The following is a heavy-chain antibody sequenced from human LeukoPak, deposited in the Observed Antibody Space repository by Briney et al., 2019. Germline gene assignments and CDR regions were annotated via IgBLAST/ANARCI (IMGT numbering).Heavy chain of an antibody. CDR2: IYPGDSDT. J-gene: IGHJ3*02. CDR3: ARPDDYGGKPAAFGI. Sequence: GESLKISCKGSGYSFTSYWIGWVRQMPGKGLEWMGIIYPGDSDTRYSPSFRGQVTISADKSINTAYLQWSSLKASDTAMYYCARPDDYGGKPAAFGIAGQGTMVTVSS. CDR1: GYSFTSYW. V-gene: IGHV5-51*01. D-gene: IGHD4-23*01.